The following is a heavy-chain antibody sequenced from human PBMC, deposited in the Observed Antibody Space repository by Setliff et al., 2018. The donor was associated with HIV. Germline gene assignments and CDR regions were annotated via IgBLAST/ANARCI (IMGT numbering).Heavy chain of an antibody. V-gene: IGHV6-1*01. CDR3: AHRKYDNAWLTLDS. J-gene: IGHJ4*02. D-gene: IGHD6-19*01. Sequence: SQTLSLTCAIAAGDRVSNNKAAWNWIRQSPSRGLEWLGRTYYKSKWYHDYEVSVESRISITPDTSKNQFYLHLNSVTPDDTATYFCAHRKYDNAWLTLDSWGPGTLVTVSS. CDR2: TYYKSKWYH. CDR1: AGDRVSNNKAA.